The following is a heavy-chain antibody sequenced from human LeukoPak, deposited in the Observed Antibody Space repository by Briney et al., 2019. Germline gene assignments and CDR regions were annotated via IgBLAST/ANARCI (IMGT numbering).Heavy chain of an antibody. V-gene: IGHV3-21*01. CDR2: ISSSSSYI. D-gene: IGHD3-10*01. Sequence: GGSLRLSCAASGFTFSSYSVNWVRQAPGKGLEWVSSISSSSSYIYYADSVKGRFTISRDNAKNSLYLQMNSLRAEDTAVYYCARDGGSDDAFDIWGQGTMVTVSS. CDR3: ARDGGSDDAFDI. CDR1: GFTFSSYS. J-gene: IGHJ3*02.